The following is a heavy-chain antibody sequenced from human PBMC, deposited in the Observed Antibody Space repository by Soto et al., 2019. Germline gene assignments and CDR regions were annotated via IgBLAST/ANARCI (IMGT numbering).Heavy chain of an antibody. Sequence: EVQLLESRGGLVQPGGSLRLSCAASGFTFSIYAMSWVRQAPGKGLEWVSAISGSGGSTYYADSVKGRFTISRDNAKNTLYLQMNSLRAEDTAVYYCASSIIAAARPWSLWVYYFDYCGQGTLVTVSS. V-gene: IGHV3-23*01. CDR2: ISGSGGST. CDR1: GFTFSIYA. CDR3: ASSIIAAARPWSLWVYYFDY. D-gene: IGHD6-13*01. J-gene: IGHJ4*02.